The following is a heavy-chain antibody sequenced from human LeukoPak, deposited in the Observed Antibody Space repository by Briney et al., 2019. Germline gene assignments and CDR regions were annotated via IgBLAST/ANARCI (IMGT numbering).Heavy chain of an antibody. Sequence: GGSLRLSCAASGFTFSSYEMNWVRQAPGKGLEWVSYISSSGSTIYYADSVKGRFTISRDNAKNSLYLQMNSLRAEDTAVYYCAREIVVVTATNAFDIWGQGTMVTVSS. V-gene: IGHV3-48*03. CDR2: ISSSGSTI. D-gene: IGHD2-21*02. CDR1: GFTFSSYE. J-gene: IGHJ3*02. CDR3: AREIVVVTATNAFDI.